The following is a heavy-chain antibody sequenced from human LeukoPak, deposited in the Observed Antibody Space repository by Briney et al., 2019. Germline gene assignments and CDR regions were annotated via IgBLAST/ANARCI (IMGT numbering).Heavy chain of an antibody. CDR2: IDPDTGDT. CDR1: GYTFIDHY. J-gene: IGHJ4*02. CDR3: ARAGHNSDSGGYDF. V-gene: IGHV1-2*02. D-gene: IGHD3-22*01. Sequence: ASVNVSCKPSGYTFIDHYLHWVRQAPGQGLESMGWIDPDTGDTNYPQKFQGRLTMTRDTSSSTAYMELNRLRSDDTAVYYCARAGHNSDSGGYDFWGLGTLVTVSS.